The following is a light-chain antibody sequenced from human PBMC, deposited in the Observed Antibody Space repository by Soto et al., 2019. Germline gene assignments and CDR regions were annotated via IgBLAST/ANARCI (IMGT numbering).Light chain of an antibody. CDR3: QQYNT. V-gene: IGKV1-5*03. J-gene: IGKJ1*01. CDR2: KAS. CDR1: QSISSW. Sequence: DIPMTQSPSTLSASVGDRVTITCRASQSISSWLAWYQQKPGKAPKLLIYKASSLESGVPSRFSGSGSGTEFTLTISSLQPDDFATYYCQQYNTFGQGTKVEIK.